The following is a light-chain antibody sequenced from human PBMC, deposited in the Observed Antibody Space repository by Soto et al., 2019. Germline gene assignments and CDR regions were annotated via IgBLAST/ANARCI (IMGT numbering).Light chain of an antibody. Sequence: EVVMTQSPATLSVSPGERATLSCRASRGIGSTLAWYHQKPGQTPRLLIYDTSTRATGVPARFIGSASGTEFTLTITSLQSEDCAVYYCQHYGNWPLTFGGGTRVEHK. CDR1: RGIGST. CDR2: DTS. CDR3: QHYGNWPLT. J-gene: IGKJ4*01. V-gene: IGKV3-15*01.